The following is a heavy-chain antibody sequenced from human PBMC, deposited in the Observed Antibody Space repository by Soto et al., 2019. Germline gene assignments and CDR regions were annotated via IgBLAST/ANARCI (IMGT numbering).Heavy chain of an antibody. CDR2: INHSGST. D-gene: IGHD4-4*01. V-gene: IGHV4-34*01. J-gene: IGHJ4*02. CDR3: ARRVTSNYVVKHYFDY. Sequence: QVQLQQWGAGLLKPSETLSLTCAVYGGSFSGYYWSWIRQPPGKGLEWIGEINHSGSTNYNPSLKSRVSISVDTSKNHFSLKLSSVTAADTAVYYCARRVTSNYVVKHYFDYWGQGTLVTVSS. CDR1: GGSFSGYY.